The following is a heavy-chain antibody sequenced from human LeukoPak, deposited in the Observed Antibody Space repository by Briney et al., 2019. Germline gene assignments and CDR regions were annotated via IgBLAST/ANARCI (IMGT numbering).Heavy chain of an antibody. Sequence: PGGSLRLSCAASGFTFSDYYMSWIRQAPGKGLEWVSYISSSGSTIYYADSVKGRFTISRDNAKNSLYLQMNSLRAEDTAVYYCARDLGYCSSTSCHGGYWGQGTLVTVSS. CDR3: ARDLGYCSSTSCHGGY. CDR2: ISSSGSTI. D-gene: IGHD2-2*01. V-gene: IGHV3-11*04. CDR1: GFTFSDYY. J-gene: IGHJ4*02.